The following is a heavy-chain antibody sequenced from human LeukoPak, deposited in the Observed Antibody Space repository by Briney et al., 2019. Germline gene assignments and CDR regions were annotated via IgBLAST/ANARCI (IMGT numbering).Heavy chain of an antibody. CDR1: GFTFDDYG. V-gene: IGHV3-23*01. D-gene: IGHD2-15*01. CDR3: AKNGDRGAYCSGGSCYPYYYYYMDV. Sequence: GGSLRLSCAASGFTFDDYGMSWVRQAPGKGLEWVSAISASGGTTYYADSVKGHFTISRDNSKNTLYLQMSSLSAEDTAVYYCAKNGDRGAYCSGGSCYPYYYYYMDVWGKGATVTISS. CDR2: ISASGGTT. J-gene: IGHJ6*03.